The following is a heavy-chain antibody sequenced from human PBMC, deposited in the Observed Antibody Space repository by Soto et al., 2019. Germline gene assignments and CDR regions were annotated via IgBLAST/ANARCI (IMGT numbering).Heavy chain of an antibody. CDR1: GYTFTSHG. CDR3: AASRPRNYDFWSGSHYYMDV. D-gene: IGHD3-3*01. J-gene: IGHJ6*03. Sequence: SVKVSCKASGYTFTSHGISWVRQARGQRREWVGWIVVGSGNTNYAQKFQERVTITRDMSTSTAYMELRSLRSEDTAVYYCAASRPRNYDFWSGSHYYMDVWGKGTTVTVSS. CDR2: IVVGSGNT. V-gene: IGHV1-58*02.